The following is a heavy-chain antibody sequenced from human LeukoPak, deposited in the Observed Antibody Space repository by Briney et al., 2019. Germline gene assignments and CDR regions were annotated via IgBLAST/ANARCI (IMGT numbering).Heavy chain of an antibody. CDR1: GFTFSSHA. J-gene: IGHJ5*02. Sequence: PGGSLRLSCAASGFTFSSHAMNWVRQAPGKGLEWVSAIWRSGGSTYYACSVKGRFTISRDNSKNTLYLQMNTLRAEDTAVYYCAKGDYVCGRDLLPFDPWGQGTLVTVSS. D-gene: IGHD3-16*01. CDR3: AKGDYVCGRDLLPFDP. V-gene: IGHV3-23*01. CDR2: IWRSGGST.